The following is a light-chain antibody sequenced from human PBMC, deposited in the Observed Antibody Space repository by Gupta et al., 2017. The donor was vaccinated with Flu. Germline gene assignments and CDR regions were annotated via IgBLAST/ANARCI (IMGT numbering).Light chain of an antibody. CDR1: QGISSW. V-gene: IGKV1-5*01. Sequence: GDRVTITCRASQGISSWLAWYQQKPGKDPKLLISEVFSLKRGVQSRFSCSGSGTEFTLTISSLQPDDFATYYCQQDNAYSKTFGQGTKVEIK. CDR2: EVF. J-gene: IGKJ1*01. CDR3: QQDNAYSKT.